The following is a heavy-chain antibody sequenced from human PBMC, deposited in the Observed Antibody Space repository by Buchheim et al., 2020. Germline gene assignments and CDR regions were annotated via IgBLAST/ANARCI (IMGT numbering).Heavy chain of an antibody. J-gene: IGHJ4*02. Sequence: EVQLVESGGGLVQPGGSLRLSCAASGFTFSNYWMSWVRQAPGKGLEWVANIKQDGSERYYVDSVKGRFTISRDNAKNSRYLQMNSLRAEDTAVYYCARVVDDILTGYTFDSWGQGTL. V-gene: IGHV3-7*01. CDR1: GFTFSNYW. D-gene: IGHD3-9*01. CDR2: IKQDGSER. CDR3: ARVVDDILTGYTFDS.